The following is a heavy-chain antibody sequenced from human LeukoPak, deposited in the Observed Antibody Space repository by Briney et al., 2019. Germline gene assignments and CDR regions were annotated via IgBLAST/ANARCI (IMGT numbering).Heavy chain of an antibody. CDR3: ARGKSGQNFDY. D-gene: IGHD1-26*01. V-gene: IGHV1-69*04. CDR1: GGTFSSYA. Sequence: GSSVKVSCKASGGTFSSYAISWVRQAPGQGLEWMGRIIPILGIANYAQKFQGRVTITADKSTSTAYMELSSLRSEDTAVYYCARGKSGQNFDYRGQGTLVTVSS. CDR2: IIPILGIA. J-gene: IGHJ4*02.